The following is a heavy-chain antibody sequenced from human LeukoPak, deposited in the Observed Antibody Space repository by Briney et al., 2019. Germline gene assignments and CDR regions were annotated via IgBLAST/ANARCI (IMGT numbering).Heavy chain of an antibody. CDR1: GYSFTSYW. V-gene: IGHV5-51*01. J-gene: IGHJ4*02. CDR2: IYPSDSDT. CDR3: ARLESGYSGYDRTYFDY. D-gene: IGHD5-12*01. Sequence: NAGESLKISCKGSGYSFTSYWIGWVRQMPGKGLEWMGIIYPSDSDTRYSPSFQGQVTISADKSISTAYLQWSSLKASDTAMCYCARLESGYSGYDRTYFDYWGQGTLVTVSS.